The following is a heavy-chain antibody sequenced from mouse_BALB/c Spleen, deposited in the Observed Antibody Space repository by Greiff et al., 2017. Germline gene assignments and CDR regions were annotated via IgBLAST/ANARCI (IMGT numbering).Heavy chain of an antibody. Sequence: EVKLQESGPSLVKPSQTLSLTCSVTGDSITSCYWNWIRKFPGNKLEYMGYISYSGSTYYNPSLKSRISITRDTSKNQYYLQLNSVTTEDTATYYCARGDGYYVVAMDYWGQGTSVTVSS. V-gene: IGHV3-8*02. D-gene: IGHD2-3*01. CDR1: GDSITSCY. J-gene: IGHJ4*01. CDR3: ARGDGYYVVAMDY. CDR2: ISYSGST.